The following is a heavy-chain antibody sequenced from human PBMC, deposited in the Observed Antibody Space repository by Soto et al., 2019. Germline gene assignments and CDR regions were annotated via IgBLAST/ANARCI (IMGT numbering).Heavy chain of an antibody. J-gene: IGHJ6*02. CDR3: ARDIMGTNYYDYGMDV. CDR1: GGSISSSY. Sequence: QVQLQESGPGLVKPSETLSLTCTVSGGSISSSYWSWIRQPPGKGLEWIGYIYYSGSTNYNPSLESRVTISVDTSKNQFALKLSSVTAADTAVYYCARDIMGTNYYDYGMDVWGQGTTVTVSS. CDR2: IYYSGST. D-gene: IGHD2-8*01. V-gene: IGHV4-59*01.